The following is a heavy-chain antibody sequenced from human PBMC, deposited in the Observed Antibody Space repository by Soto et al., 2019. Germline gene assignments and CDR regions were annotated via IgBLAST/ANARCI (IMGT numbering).Heavy chain of an antibody. V-gene: IGHV1-2*04. CDR2: INPNSGGT. Sequence: ASVKVSCKASGYTFTGYYMHWVRQAPGQGLEWMGWINPNSGGTNYAQKFQGWATMTRDTSISTAYMELSRLRSDDTAVYYCARDYYYGSGKMGMDVWGQGTTVTVSS. CDR3: ARDYYYGSGKMGMDV. CDR1: GYTFTGYY. J-gene: IGHJ6*02. D-gene: IGHD3-10*01.